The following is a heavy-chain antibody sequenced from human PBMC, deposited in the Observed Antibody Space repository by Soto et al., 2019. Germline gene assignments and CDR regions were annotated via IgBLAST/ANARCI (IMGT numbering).Heavy chain of an antibody. J-gene: IGHJ4*02. CDR3: AHTAMVRGVIMTQPTSLLFDY. CDR2: IYWNDDK. V-gene: IGHV2-5*01. D-gene: IGHD3-10*01. Sequence: QITLKESGPTLVKPTQTLTLTCTFYGFSLSTSGVGVGWIRQPPGKALEWLALIYWNDDKRYSPSLKSRLTITKDTPKNQVVLTMTNMDPVDTATYYCAHTAMVRGVIMTQPTSLLFDYWGQGTLVTVSS. CDR1: GFSLSTSGVG.